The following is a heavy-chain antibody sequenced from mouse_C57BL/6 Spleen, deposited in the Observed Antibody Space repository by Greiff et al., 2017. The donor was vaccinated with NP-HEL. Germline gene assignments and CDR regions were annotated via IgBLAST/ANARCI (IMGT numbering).Heavy chain of an antibody. V-gene: IGHV5-17*01. CDR3: ARKAYYDAMDY. D-gene: IGHD2-10*01. J-gene: IGHJ4*01. CDR1: GFTFSDYG. Sequence: EVKVVESGGGLVKPGGSLKLSCAASGFTFSDYGMHWVRQAPEKGLEWVAYISSGSSTIYYADTVKGRVTISRDNAKNTLFLQMTSLRSEDTAMYYCARKAYYDAMDYWGQGTSVTVSS. CDR2: ISSGSSTI.